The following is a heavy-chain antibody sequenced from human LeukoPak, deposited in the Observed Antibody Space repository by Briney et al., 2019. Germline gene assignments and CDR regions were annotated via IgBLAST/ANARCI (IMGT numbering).Heavy chain of an antibody. J-gene: IGHJ5*02. D-gene: IGHD3-22*01. CDR3: ARHVTRQWLAANWFDP. CDR1: GGSFSGYY. V-gene: IGHV4-34*01. CDR2: INHSGST. Sequence: PSETLSLTCAVYGGSFSGYYWSWIRQPPGKGLEWIGEINHSGSTNYNPSLKSRVTISVDTSKNQFSLKLSSVTAADTAVYYCARHVTRQWLAANWFDPWGQGTLVTVSS.